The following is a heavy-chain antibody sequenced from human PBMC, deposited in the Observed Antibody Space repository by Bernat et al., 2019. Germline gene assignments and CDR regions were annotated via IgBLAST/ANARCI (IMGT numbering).Heavy chain of an antibody. CDR3: AGDPLLAVANTRFDP. J-gene: IGHJ5*02. CDR2: ISYDGTIK. D-gene: IGHD6-19*01. CDR1: GFTFSSYA. Sequence: QVQLVESGGGVVQPGRSLRLSCAASGFTFSSYAMHWVRQAPGKGLEWVAVISYDGTIKYYADSVKGRFTISRDNSKNTLYLQMSSLRGDETAVYYCAGDPLLAVANTRFDPWGQGALVTVSS. V-gene: IGHV3-30-3*01.